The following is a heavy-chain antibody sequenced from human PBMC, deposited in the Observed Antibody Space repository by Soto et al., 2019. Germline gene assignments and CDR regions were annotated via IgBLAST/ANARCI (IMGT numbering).Heavy chain of an antibody. CDR3: ARVGSGGYSNNWFDP. CDR1: RGSISDYY. D-gene: IGHD3-22*01. J-gene: IGHJ5*02. V-gene: IGHV4-59*01. Sequence: SETLSLTCTVSRGSISDYYWGWIRQPPGKGLEWVGYFYDSGSTKYNPSLKSRVTISVDTSKNQISLEMKSVTVADTAVYYCARVGSGGYSNNWFDPWGQGTLVTVSS. CDR2: FYDSGST.